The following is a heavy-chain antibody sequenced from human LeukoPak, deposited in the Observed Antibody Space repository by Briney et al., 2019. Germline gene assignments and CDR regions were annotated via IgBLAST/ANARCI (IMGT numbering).Heavy chain of an antibody. CDR1: GGTFSSYA. CDR2: IIPNSGST. V-gene: IGHV1-2*02. J-gene: IGHJ4*02. CDR3: ARAGKSIAAQPDPDY. Sequence: GASVKVSRKASGGTFSSYAISWVRQAPGQGLKGWGGIIPNSGSTHYAQNFQGRVTLTRDTSIRTAYLELGRLRSDDTAVYYCARAGKSIAAQPDPDYWGQGTLVTVSS. D-gene: IGHD6-6*01.